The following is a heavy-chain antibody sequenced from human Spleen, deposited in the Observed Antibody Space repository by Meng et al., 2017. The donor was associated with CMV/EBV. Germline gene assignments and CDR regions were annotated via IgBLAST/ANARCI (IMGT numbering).Heavy chain of an antibody. Sequence: RTLACAASGFSISGYWRNWVRQAAGKGLVWISRIKSEESSRTYADAVKGRFTVSRDNAKNTVYLQMNSLRAEDTAVYYCARSDWFDPWGQGTLVTVSS. J-gene: IGHJ5*02. CDR3: ARSDWFDP. CDR1: GFSISGYW. CDR2: IKSEESSR. V-gene: IGHV3-74*01.